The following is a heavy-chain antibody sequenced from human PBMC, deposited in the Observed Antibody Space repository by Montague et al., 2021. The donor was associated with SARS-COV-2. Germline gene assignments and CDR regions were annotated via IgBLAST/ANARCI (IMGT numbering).Heavy chain of an antibody. Sequence: SLRLSCAASGFTFSFYAMHWVRQAPGKGLEWVAVLSYDGSNKYYADSVRGRFTISRDNSKTTLYLQMNSLRAEDTAVYYCSREGLTGNLAHFDYWGQGTLVTVSA. V-gene: IGHV3-30-3*01. J-gene: IGHJ4*02. CDR1: GFTFSFYA. CDR3: SREGLTGNLAHFDY. D-gene: IGHD1-14*01. CDR2: LSYDGSNK.